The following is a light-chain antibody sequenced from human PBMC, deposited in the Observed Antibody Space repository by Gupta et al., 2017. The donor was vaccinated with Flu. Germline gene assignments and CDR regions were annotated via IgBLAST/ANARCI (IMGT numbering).Light chain of an antibody. Sequence: SYVLTQPPSVSVAPGQTAKITCGGDNIGSRNVHWYLQKPGQAPILVVYDGSDRPSGISERFSGSNSGNTATLTINRVEAGDEADYYCQVWDRTTDHYVFGTGSKVTVL. CDR2: DGS. CDR1: NIGSRN. J-gene: IGLJ1*01. V-gene: IGLV3-21*02. CDR3: QVWDRTTDHYV.